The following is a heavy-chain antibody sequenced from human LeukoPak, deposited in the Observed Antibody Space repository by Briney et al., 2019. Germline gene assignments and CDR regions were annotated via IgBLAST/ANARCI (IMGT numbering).Heavy chain of an antibody. D-gene: IGHD6-13*01. V-gene: IGHV1-2*02. CDR3: ARDRDSSSFDY. CDR1: GYTFTGYY. CDR2: INPNSGGT. Sequence: ASVKVSCKASGYTFTGYYMHWVRQAPGQGLEWMGWINPNSGGTNHAQKFQGRVTMTRDTSISTAYMELSRLRSDDTAVYYCARDRDSSSFDYWGQGTLVTVSS. J-gene: IGHJ4*02.